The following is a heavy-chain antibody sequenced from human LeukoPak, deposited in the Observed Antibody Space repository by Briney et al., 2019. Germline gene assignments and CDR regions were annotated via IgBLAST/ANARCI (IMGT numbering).Heavy chain of an antibody. CDR2: ISTYNGET. V-gene: IGHV1-18*01. J-gene: IGHJ4*02. D-gene: IGHD4-17*01. CDR3: ARGVDDFGDFCFDY. Sequence: ASVKVSCKASGYTFTSYGISCVRQVPGQGLEWMGCISTYNGETNYAEKVQGRVTLTTDTSTNTAYMEMRSLRSDDTAIYYCARGVDDFGDFCFDYWGRGTQVTVSP. CDR1: GYTFTSYG.